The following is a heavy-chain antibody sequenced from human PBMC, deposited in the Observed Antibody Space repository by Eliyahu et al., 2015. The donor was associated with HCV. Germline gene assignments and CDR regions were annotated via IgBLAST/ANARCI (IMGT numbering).Heavy chain of an antibody. CDR1: GFTFSSXY. V-gene: IGHV3-66*01. J-gene: IGHJ6*02. D-gene: IGHD2-15*01. CDR2: IYSGGST. Sequence: EVQLVESGGGLVQPGGSLXLXCAASGFTFSSXYMAGVRQAPGKGLEWVSVIYSGGSTYYADSVKGRFTISRDNSKKTLYLQMNSLRAEDTAVYYCARDLSVVVVAAIDLYGMDVWGQGTTVTVSS. CDR3: ARDLSVVVVAAIDLYGMDV.